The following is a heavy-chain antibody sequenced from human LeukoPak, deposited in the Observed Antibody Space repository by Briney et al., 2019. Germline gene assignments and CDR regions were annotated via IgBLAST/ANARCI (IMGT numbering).Heavy chain of an antibody. CDR2: IYPGDSDT. CDR1: GYSFTSYW. V-gene: IGHV5-51*01. D-gene: IGHD3-10*01. Sequence: PGESLKISCKGSGYSFTSYWIGWVRQMPGKGLEWMGIIYPGDSDTRYSPSFQGQVTISADKSISTAYLQWSSLKASDTAMYYCARHSPLQDYYGSGSYYNYYYGMDVWGQGTTVTVSS. J-gene: IGHJ6*02. CDR3: ARHSPLQDYYGSGSYYNYYYGMDV.